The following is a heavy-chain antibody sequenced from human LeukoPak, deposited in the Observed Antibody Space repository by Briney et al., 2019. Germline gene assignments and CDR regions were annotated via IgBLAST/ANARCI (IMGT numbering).Heavy chain of an antibody. CDR1: GGSISSYY. V-gene: IGHV4-59*01. J-gene: IGHJ3*02. D-gene: IGHD7-27*01. CDR2: NSYSGST. Sequence: SSETLSLTCAVSGGSISSYYMSWVRQPPGKGLEWIWYNSYSGSTNYTPSLKCRVTISIDTSKNQFSLKLSSVTAADTAVYFCAQNWGSYAFDIWGQGTMVTVSS. CDR3: AQNWGSYAFDI.